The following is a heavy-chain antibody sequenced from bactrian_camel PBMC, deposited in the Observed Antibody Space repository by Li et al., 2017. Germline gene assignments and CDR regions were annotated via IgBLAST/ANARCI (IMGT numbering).Heavy chain of an antibody. V-gene: IGHV3S53*01. CDR3: AADYPRRGSWYAPPSYRY. Sequence: HVQLVESGGGLVQAGGSLRLSCAASGSIQRTNCMGWFRQAPGKERDWVATDNGVGTTYYGDSVKGRFAISRDNARKTVYLQMNSLQPDDTAMYYCAADYPRRGSWYAPPSYRYSGQGTQVTVS. D-gene: IGHD1*01. J-gene: IGHJ4*01. CDR2: DNGVGTT. CDR1: GSIQRTNC.